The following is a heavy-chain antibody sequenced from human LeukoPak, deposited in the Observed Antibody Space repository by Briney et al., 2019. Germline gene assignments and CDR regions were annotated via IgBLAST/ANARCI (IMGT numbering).Heavy chain of an antibody. D-gene: IGHD5-24*01. CDR3: ARTSREMTTSTGYFDY. V-gene: IGHV1-69*13. J-gene: IGHJ4*02. CDR2: IIPIFGTA. CDR1: GGTFSSYA. Sequence: SVKVPCKAAGGTFSSYAISWVRQAPGQGLEWMGGIIPIFGTANYAQKFQGRVTITADESTSTAYMGLSSLRSEDTAVYYCARTSREMTTSTGYFDYWGQGTLVTVSS.